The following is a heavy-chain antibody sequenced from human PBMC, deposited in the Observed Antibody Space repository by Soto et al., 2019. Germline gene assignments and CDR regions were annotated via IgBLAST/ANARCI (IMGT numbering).Heavy chain of an antibody. J-gene: IGHJ3*02. CDR1: GFTFSSYA. D-gene: IGHD2-15*01. V-gene: IGHV3-23*01. Sequence: EVQLLESGGGLVQPGGSLRLSCAASGFTFSSYAMSWVRQAPGKGLEWVSAISGSGGSTYYADSVKGRFTISRDNSKNTLYLLMNSLRAEDTAVYYCSKDNVGRSAFDIWGQGTMVTVSS. CDR3: SKDNVGRSAFDI. CDR2: ISGSGGST.